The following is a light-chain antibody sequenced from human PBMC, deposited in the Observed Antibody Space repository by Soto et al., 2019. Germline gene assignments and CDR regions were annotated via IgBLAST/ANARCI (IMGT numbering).Light chain of an antibody. J-gene: IGKJ3*01. Sequence: DIQMTQSPSTLSASVGDRVTITCRASQSISSGLAWYQQKPGKAPKLLIYKASSLESGVPARFSGSGSGTECTLTISSLQPDDFATYYCQQYNSYPFPFGPGTKVDIK. CDR1: QSISSG. CDR3: QQYNSYPFP. CDR2: KAS. V-gene: IGKV1-5*03.